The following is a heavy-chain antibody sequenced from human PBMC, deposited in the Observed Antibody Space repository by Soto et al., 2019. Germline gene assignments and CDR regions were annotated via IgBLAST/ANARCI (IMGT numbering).Heavy chain of an antibody. Sequence: QVQLQGSGPGQVKPSETLSLTYTVSGDSISDYFYWSWIRQPAGKALEWIGRIYTDGTTKYNPSLKSRVTLSRDKSKNQFSLRLSSVTAADTAVYYFAREVRGGFTGIFDQWGRGSRVTVSS. J-gene: IGHJ4*02. D-gene: IGHD2-15*01. CDR3: AREVRGGFTGIFDQ. CDR2: IYTDGTT. V-gene: IGHV4-4*07. CDR1: GDSISDYFY.